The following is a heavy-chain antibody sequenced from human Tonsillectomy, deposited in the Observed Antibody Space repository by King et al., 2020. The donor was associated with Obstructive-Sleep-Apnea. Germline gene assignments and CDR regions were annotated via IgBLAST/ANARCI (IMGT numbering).Heavy chain of an antibody. Sequence: TLKESGPTLVKPTQTLTLTCTFSGFTLSTSGVGVGWIRQPPGKALEWLALIYWNDDKRYSPSLKSRLTITKETSKNQVVLTMTNMDPVDTATYYCAHKVTMVRGVIITGYYGMDVWGQGTTVTVSS. CDR1: GFTLSTSGVG. CDR3: AHKVTMVRGVIITGYYGMDV. CDR2: IYWNDDK. V-gene: IGHV2-5*01. J-gene: IGHJ6*02. D-gene: IGHD3-10*01.